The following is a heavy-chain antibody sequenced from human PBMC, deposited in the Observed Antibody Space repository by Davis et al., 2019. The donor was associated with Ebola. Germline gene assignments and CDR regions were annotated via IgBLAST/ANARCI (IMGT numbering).Heavy chain of an antibody. CDR1: GYSFTNYG. Sequence: AASVKVSCKASGYSFTNYGVSWVRQAPGQGLEWIAWIGGYNGDTQFAQKVQGRVTVTTDTTTSTAYMELRSLRSDDTAVYYCARDQERISIFSVWDHGMDVWGQGTTVTVSS. J-gene: IGHJ6*02. CDR2: IGGYNGDT. CDR3: ARDQERISIFSVWDHGMDV. D-gene: IGHD3-9*01. V-gene: IGHV1-18*01.